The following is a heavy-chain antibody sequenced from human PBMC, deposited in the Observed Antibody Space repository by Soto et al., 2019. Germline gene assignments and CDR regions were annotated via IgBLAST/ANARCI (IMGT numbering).Heavy chain of an antibody. CDR2: IYWDDDK. V-gene: IGHV2-5*02. J-gene: IGHJ5*02. D-gene: IGHD4-17*01. CDR1: GFSLSTSGVG. Sequence: QITLKESGPTLVKPTQTLTLTCTFSGFSLSTSGVGVGWIRQPPGKALEWLALIYWDDDKRYSPSLKSRFTITKDTSKNQVVLTMTNMDPVDTATYYCAHRPTPTTVTTNWFAPWGQGTLVTVSS. CDR3: AHRPTPTTVTTNWFAP.